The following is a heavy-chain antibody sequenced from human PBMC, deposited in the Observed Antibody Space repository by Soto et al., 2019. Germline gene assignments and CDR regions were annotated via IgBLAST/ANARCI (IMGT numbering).Heavy chain of an antibody. CDR3: ARDTHDYGDYVARGY. V-gene: IGHV1-69*06. Sequence: SVKVSCKASGGTFSSYAISWVRQAPGQGLEWMGGIIPIFGTANYAQKFQGRVTITADKSTSTAYMELSSLRSEDTAVYYCARDTHDYGDYVARGYWGQGTLVTVSS. CDR2: IIPIFGTA. D-gene: IGHD4-17*01. J-gene: IGHJ4*02. CDR1: GGTFSSYA.